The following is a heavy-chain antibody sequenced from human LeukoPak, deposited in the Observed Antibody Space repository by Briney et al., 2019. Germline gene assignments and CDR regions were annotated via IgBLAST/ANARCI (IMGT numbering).Heavy chain of an antibody. CDR2: IGVGGGNT. J-gene: IGHJ3*01. CDR1: GFTFNSSA. CDR3: AAEIYGGNSDCCTFDF. Sequence: VKVSCKTSGFTFNSSAIQWVRQARGQGLEWIGWIGVGGGNTNYAQRFQDGVTITRDMSSSTAYMELTSLRSEDTAVYYCAAEIYGGNSDCCTFDFWGPGTPVTVSS. D-gene: IGHD4-23*01. V-gene: IGHV1-58*02.